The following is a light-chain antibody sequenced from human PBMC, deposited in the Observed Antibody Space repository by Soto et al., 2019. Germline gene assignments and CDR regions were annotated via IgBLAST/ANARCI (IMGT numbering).Light chain of an antibody. CDR3: HQNGSPSRT. CDR1: QSVSSSF. Sequence: EIVLTQSPGTLSLSPGERATLSCRASQSVSSSFLAWYQQKPGQAPRLLIYGASSRATGVPDRFSGSGSGTDVTLSSSKQEPEDVEEYHHHQNGSPSRTFGYGTKVEIK. CDR2: GAS. V-gene: IGKV3-20*01. J-gene: IGKJ4*01.